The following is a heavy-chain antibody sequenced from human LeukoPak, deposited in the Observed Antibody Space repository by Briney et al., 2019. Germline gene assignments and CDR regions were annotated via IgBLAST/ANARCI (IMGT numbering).Heavy chain of an antibody. D-gene: IGHD5-12*01. J-gene: IGHJ4*02. Sequence: GGSLRLSCAASGFTFSTYNMNWVRQAPGMGLEWVSSITSRSTYIYYADSVKGRFTISRDNAKNTLYLQMNSLRAEDTAVYYCARDRNPDIVATIYSWGQGTLVTVSS. CDR3: ARDRNPDIVATIYS. V-gene: IGHV3-21*01. CDR1: GFTFSTYN. CDR2: ITSRSTYI.